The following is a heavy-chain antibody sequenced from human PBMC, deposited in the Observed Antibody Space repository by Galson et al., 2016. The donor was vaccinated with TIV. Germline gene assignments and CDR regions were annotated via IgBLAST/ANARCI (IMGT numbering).Heavy chain of an antibody. V-gene: IGHV5-51*01. J-gene: IGHJ4*02. CDR3: ARFGGPTFSSYYFDY. CDR1: GYRFSDYW. Sequence: QSGAEVKKSGESLKISCQGSGYRFSDYWIAWVRQMPGKGLEWMGIIYPGDSQTRYSPSFQGQVTMSADKSISTAFLQWSSLMASDTATYYCARFGGPTFSSYYFDYWGQGTLVTVSS. D-gene: IGHD2/OR15-2a*01. CDR2: IYPGDSQT.